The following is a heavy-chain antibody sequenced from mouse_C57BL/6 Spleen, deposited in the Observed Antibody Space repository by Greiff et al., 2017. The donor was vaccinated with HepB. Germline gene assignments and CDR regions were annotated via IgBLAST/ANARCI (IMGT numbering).Heavy chain of an antibody. Sequence: SGAELASPGASVTLSCKASGYTFTDHIMTWVKKRPGQGLEWIGRIYPVSGNTNYNQKFMGKATFSVDRSSSTVYMVMNSLTSEDPAVYYCGREDHNYAMDYWGQGTSVTVSS. J-gene: IGHJ4*01. CDR3: GREDHNYAMDY. CDR1: GYTFTDHI. CDR2: IYPVSGNT. V-gene: IGHV1-11*01.